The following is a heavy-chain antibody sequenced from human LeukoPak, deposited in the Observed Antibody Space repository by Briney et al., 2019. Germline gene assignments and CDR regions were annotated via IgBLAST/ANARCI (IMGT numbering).Heavy chain of an antibody. J-gene: IGHJ4*02. V-gene: IGHV1-18*01. CDR1: GYTFTSNG. D-gene: IGHD3-10*01. CDR3: VLFASGSSDY. CDR2: ISPNGGNT. Sequence: ASVKVSCKPFGYTFTSNGIPWVRQAPGQGLEWVGGISPNGGNTNYAQKLQDRVTMTKDTSTSTAYLELRSLRSEDTAVYYCVLFASGSSDYWGQGTLVTVSS.